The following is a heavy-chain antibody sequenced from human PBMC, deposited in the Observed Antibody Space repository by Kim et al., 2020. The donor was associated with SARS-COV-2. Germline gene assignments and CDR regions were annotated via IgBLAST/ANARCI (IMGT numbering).Heavy chain of an antibody. V-gene: IGHV3-48*02. Sequence: GGSLRLSCAASGFTFSYYSMNWVRQAPGKGLEWISYIGSSTNTKYYAVSVKGRFTISRDNAKNSLYLQMNSLRDEDTAVYYCARDYAQWVCGGDCPFDY. J-gene: IGHJ4*01. D-gene: IGHD2-21*02. CDR1: GFTFSYYS. CDR3: ARDYAQWVCGGDCPFDY. CDR2: IGSSTNTK.